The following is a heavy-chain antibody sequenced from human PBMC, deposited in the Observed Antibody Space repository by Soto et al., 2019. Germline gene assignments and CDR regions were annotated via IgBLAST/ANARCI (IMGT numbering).Heavy chain of an antibody. V-gene: IGHV3-30*18. CDR2: ISYDGSNK. CDR1: GFTFSSYG. J-gene: IGHJ6*02. CDR3: AKEADYYYGMDV. Sequence: PVGSLRLSCAASGFTFSSYGMHWVRQAPGKGLEWVAVISYDGSNKYYADSVKGRSTISRDNSKNTLYLQMNSLRAEDTAVYYCAKEADYYYGMDVWGQGTTVTVSS.